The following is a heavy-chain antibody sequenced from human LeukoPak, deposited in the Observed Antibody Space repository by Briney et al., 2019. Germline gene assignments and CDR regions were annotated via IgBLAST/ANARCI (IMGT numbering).Heavy chain of an antibody. D-gene: IGHD5-18*01. Sequence: ASVKVSCKASGYTFTGYYMRWVRQAPGQGLEWMGWINPNSGGTNYAQKFQGRVTMTRDTSISTAYMELSRLRSDDTAVYYCARDRVDTAMVFRFDPWGQGTLVTVSS. V-gene: IGHV1-2*02. J-gene: IGHJ5*02. CDR1: GYTFTGYY. CDR3: ARDRVDTAMVFRFDP. CDR2: INPNSGGT.